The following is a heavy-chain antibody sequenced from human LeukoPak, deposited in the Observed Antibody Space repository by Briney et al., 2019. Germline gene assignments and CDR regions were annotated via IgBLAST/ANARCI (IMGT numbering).Heavy chain of an antibody. CDR3: AKDADRATDDAFDI. D-gene: IGHD1-14*01. Sequence: TGGSLRLSCATSGFNFDRYTIHWVRQAPGKGLEWVSLAGWAGGTTFYSDSVRGRFTISRDSGRKSVYLQMNSLRAEDTALYYCAKDADRATDDAFDIWGQGTMVTVSS. CDR1: GFNFDRYT. J-gene: IGHJ3*02. CDR2: AGWAGGTT. V-gene: IGHV3-43*01.